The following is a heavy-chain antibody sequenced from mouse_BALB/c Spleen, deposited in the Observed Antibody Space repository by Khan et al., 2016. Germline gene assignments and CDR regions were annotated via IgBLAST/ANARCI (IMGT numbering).Heavy chain of an antibody. V-gene: IGHV1-82*01. Sequence: QVQLQQSGPELVKPGASVRISCKASGYVFSDSWMNWVKQRPGQGLEWIGRIYPGGGGTNYNGKFKDKATLTADKSSSTAYMQLSSLTSVDSAFYFYLSDYGPSFNYAVDYWGQGTSVTVSS. CDR3: LSDYGPSFNYAVDY. J-gene: IGHJ4*01. CDR2: IYPGGGGT. D-gene: IGHD1-1*01. CDR1: GYVFSDSW.